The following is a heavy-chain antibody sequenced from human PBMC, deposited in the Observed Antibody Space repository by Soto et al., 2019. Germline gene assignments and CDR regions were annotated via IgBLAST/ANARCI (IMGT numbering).Heavy chain of an antibody. Sequence: GGSLRLSCAASGFTFSSYAMSWVRQAPGKGLEWVSAISGSGGSTYYADSVKGRFTISRDNSKNTLYLQMNSLRAEDTAVYYCAKDQIGYSSSSGGGGDWGQGTLVTVSS. CDR2: ISGSGGST. CDR3: AKDQIGYSSSSGGGGD. J-gene: IGHJ4*02. D-gene: IGHD6-6*01. V-gene: IGHV3-23*01. CDR1: GFTFSSYA.